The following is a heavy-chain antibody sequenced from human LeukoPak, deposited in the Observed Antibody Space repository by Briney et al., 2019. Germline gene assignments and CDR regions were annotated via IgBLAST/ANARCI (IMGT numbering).Heavy chain of an antibody. Sequence: PGGSLRLSCAASGFTFSSFWMHWVRLAPGKGLVWVSRINGDGSDTSYADSVRGRFTISRDNAKNTLYLEMNSLRADDTAVYFCARGNDFWSGYYYYLDYWGQGTLVTVSS. D-gene: IGHD3-3*01. CDR2: INGDGSDT. V-gene: IGHV3-74*01. CDR3: ARGNDFWSGYYYYLDY. CDR1: GFTFSSFW. J-gene: IGHJ4*02.